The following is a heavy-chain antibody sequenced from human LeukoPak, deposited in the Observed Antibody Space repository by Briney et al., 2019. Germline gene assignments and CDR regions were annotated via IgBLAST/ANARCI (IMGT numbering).Heavy chain of an antibody. J-gene: IGHJ4*01. CDR3: AKARDSANYYFDS. V-gene: IGHV3-30*02. CDR2: IQDEGISK. D-gene: IGHD1-26*01. Sequence: GGSLRLSCLGSGFAFRAHDMHWDRQAPGKGPEWVAHIQDEGISKTYGDAVKGRFAISRDNSKNMVYLDMASLTVADTALYYCAKARDSANYYFDSWGHGTLVIVSS. CDR1: GFAFRAHD.